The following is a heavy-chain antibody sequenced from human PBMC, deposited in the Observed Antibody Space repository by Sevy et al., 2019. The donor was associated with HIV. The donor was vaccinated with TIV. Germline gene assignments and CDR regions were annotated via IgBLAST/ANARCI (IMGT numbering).Heavy chain of an antibody. Sequence: GGSLRLSCAASGFTFSEASMSWVRQAPGKGLEWVGRIKSKTDAATRDFAAPVRGRFSISRDDSANTVYLVMNNLKPEDTGVYYCAAGTGTSDFDHWGQGTLVTVSS. CDR3: AAGTGTSDFDH. V-gene: IGHV3-15*01. J-gene: IGHJ4*02. CDR1: GFTFSEAS. D-gene: IGHD1-7*01. CDR2: IKSKTDAATR.